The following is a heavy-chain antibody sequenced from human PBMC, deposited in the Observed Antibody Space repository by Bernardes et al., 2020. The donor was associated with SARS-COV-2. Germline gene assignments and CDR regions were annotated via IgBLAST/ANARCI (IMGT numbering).Heavy chain of an antibody. D-gene: IGHD1-26*01. CDR3: AKGSTVGNSAPDY. J-gene: IGHJ4*02. CDR1: GFTFSTYA. V-gene: IGHV3-23*01. CDR2: ITGAGST. Sequence: GGSLRLSCAVSGFTFSTYAMIWVRQAPGKGLDWVSSITGAGSTYYADSVKGRFTISRDTSKNTLSLQMDSLRVEDTAVYFCAKGSTVGNSAPDYWGQGTRFTVSS.